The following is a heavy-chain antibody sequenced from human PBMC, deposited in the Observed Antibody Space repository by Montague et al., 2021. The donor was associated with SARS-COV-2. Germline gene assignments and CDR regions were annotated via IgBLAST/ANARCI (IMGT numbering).Heavy chain of an antibody. Sequence: SETLSLTCAISGGSFSNYYWSWFRHPPGRGREWSGEVNQSGTTIYNKSVKSGGTITEDTSKNQFYLRWNSVTAAATTAFYCAGGRRTVVVPGAGPAGRALAIWGQGTMVTVSS. CDR3: AGGRRTVVVPGAGPAGRALAI. CDR1: GGSFSNYY. D-gene: IGHD2-2*01. J-gene: IGHJ3*02. CDR2: VNQSGTT. V-gene: IGHV4-34*01.